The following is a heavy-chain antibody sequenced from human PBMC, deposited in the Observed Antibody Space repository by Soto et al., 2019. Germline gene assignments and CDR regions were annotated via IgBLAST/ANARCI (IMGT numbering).Heavy chain of an antibody. D-gene: IGHD3-16*01. CDR1: GFTFSSYS. Sequence: GGSLRLSCAASGFTFSSYSMNWVRQAPGKGLEWVSSISSSSSYIYYADSVKGRFTISRDNAKNSLYLQMNSLRAEDTAVYYGAREGNMGGFDPWGQGTLVTVSS. CDR3: AREGNMGGFDP. V-gene: IGHV3-21*01. J-gene: IGHJ5*02. CDR2: ISSSSSYI.